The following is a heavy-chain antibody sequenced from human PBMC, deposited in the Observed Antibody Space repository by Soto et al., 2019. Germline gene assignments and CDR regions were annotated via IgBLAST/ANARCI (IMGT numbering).Heavy chain of an antibody. J-gene: IGHJ3*02. CDR3: AKSANGWFSAFDI. Sequence: EVQLLESGGGLVQPGGSLRLSCAASGFTFSSYAMSWVRQAPGKGLEWVSAISGSGGTTYYADSVKGRFTFSRDNSKNTLYLQMHSLRAEDTGVYYCAKSANGWFSAFDIWGQGTMVTVSS. V-gene: IGHV3-23*01. CDR2: ISGSGGTT. D-gene: IGHD6-19*01. CDR1: GFTFSSYA.